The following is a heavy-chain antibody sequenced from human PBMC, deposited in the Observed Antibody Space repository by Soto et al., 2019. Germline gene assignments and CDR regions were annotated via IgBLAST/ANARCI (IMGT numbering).Heavy chain of an antibody. Sequence: QVQLQQWGAGLLKPSETLSLTCAVYGGSFSGYYWSWIRQPPGKGLEWLGEINHSGSTNYNPSLKSRVTISVDTSKNQFSLKLSSVTAADTAVYYCARGFSGYSGSNATRDFDYWGQGTLVTVSS. CDR1: GGSFSGYY. D-gene: IGHD5-12*01. V-gene: IGHV4-34*01. CDR2: INHSGST. J-gene: IGHJ4*02. CDR3: ARGFSGYSGSNATRDFDY.